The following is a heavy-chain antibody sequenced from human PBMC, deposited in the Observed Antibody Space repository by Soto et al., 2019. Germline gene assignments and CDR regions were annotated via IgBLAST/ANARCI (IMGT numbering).Heavy chain of an antibody. D-gene: IGHD6-6*01. V-gene: IGHV4-34*01. J-gene: IGHJ6*02. Sequence: QVQLQQWGAGLLKPSETLSLTCAVYGGSFSGYHWSWIRQPPGKGLEWIGEINHSGSTNYNPSLKSRVTILVDTSKNQFSLKLSSVTAADTAVYYCARRAARLGMDVWGQGTTVTVSS. CDR2: INHSGST. CDR1: GGSFSGYH. CDR3: ARRAARLGMDV.